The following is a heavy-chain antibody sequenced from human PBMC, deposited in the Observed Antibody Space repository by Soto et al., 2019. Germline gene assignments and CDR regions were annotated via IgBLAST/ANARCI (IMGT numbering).Heavy chain of an antibody. CDR3: ARTYISGYPEYYFDY. V-gene: IGHV4-39*01. D-gene: IGHD5-12*01. J-gene: IGHJ4*02. CDR1: GCSISSSSYY. CDR2: IYYSGST. Sequence: SETLSLTCTFSGCSISSSSYYLGWIRQPPGRGLEWIGSIYYSGSTYYNPSLKSRVTISVDTSKNQFSLKLSSVTAADTAVYYCARTYISGYPEYYFDYWGQGTLVTVSS.